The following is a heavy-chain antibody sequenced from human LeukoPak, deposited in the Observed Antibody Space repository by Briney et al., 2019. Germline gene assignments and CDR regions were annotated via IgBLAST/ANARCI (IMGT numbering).Heavy chain of an antibody. CDR2: IIPIFGTA. CDR3: ARDQGEKYQLLSG. D-gene: IGHD2-2*01. V-gene: IGHV1-69*06. J-gene: IGHJ4*02. CDR1: GGTFSSYA. Sequence: SVKVSCKASGGTFSSYAISWVRPAPGQGLEWMGRIIPIFGTANYAQKFQGRVTITADKSTRTAYMELSSLRSEDTAVYYCARDQGEKYQLLSGWGQGTLVTVSS.